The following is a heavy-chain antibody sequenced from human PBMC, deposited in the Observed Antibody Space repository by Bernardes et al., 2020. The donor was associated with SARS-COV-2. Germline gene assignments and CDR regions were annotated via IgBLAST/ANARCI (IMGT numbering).Heavy chain of an antibody. V-gene: IGHV3-43*01. CDR3: AKDRGDGYNSFDS. CDR2: ISWGGAAT. Sequence: GGSLRLSCAASGFRFDDYSMHWVRHRPGKGLEWVSHISWGGAATSYADSVKGRFTVSRHNAKKFLFLQMDSLKTEDTAFYFCAKDRGDGYNSFDSWGQGTLVTVYS. D-gene: IGHD5-12*01. J-gene: IGHJ4*02. CDR1: GFRFDDYS.